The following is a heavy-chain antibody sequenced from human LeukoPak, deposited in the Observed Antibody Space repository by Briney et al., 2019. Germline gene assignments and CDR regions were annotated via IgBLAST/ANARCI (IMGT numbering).Heavy chain of an antibody. CDR2: ISSSGST. V-gene: IGHV4-61*02. CDR3: ASLGYCSGGSCYSGAFDI. Sequence: PSETLSLTCTVSGDSISSGDYYWSWIRQPAGKGLEWIGRISSSGSTNYNPSLKSRVTISVDTSKNQFSLKLSSVTAADTAVYYCASLGYCSGGSCYSGAFDIWAKGQWSPSLQ. D-gene: IGHD2-15*01. CDR1: GDSISSGDYY. J-gene: IGHJ3*02.